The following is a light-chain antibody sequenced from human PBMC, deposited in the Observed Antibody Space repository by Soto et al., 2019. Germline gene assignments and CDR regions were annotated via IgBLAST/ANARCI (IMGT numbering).Light chain of an antibody. CDR2: DAS. CDR3: QQRSNWPYT. V-gene: IGKV3-11*01. Sequence: EIVLTQSPATLSLSPGERATLSCRASQSVSSYLAWYQQKPGQAPRLLIYDASSRAPGIPARFSGSGSGTDFPLPISSLEPEDFAVYYCQQRSNWPYTFGQGTKLESK. CDR1: QSVSSY. J-gene: IGKJ2*01.